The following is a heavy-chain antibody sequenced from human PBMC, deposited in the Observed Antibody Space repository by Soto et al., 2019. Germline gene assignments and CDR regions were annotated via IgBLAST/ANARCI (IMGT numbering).Heavy chain of an antibody. Sequence: XETLSLTCTVSGCSVRDGSYYWAWLRQPPGKGLEWIGHIYHSGSTIYNPSLKSRVTISIDTSKSQFSLNLNSMTAADTAVYYCAGYNWNYYFDHWGQGTLVTVSS. CDR3: AGYNWNYYFDH. J-gene: IGHJ4*02. CDR2: IYHSGST. D-gene: IGHD1-7*01. CDR1: GCSVRDGSYY. V-gene: IGHV4-61*01.